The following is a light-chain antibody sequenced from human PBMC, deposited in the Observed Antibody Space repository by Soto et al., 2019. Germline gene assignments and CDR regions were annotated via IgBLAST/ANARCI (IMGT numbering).Light chain of an antibody. J-gene: IGKJ4*01. CDR2: WAS. CDR3: QQYSSTPLT. V-gene: IGKV4-1*01. Sequence: DIVMTQSPDCLALSLGERATINGKSSQSVLNSSNNQNYLVWYQQKPGQPPKLLIYWASTRESGVPDRFSGSGSGTDFTLTSSSLQAEDVAVYYCQQYSSTPLTFGGGNKVEIK. CDR1: QSVLNSSNNQNY.